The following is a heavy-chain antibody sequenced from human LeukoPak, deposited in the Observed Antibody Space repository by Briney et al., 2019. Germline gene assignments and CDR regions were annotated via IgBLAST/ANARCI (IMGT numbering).Heavy chain of an antibody. CDR2: IYYSGST. D-gene: IGHD5-24*01. V-gene: IGHV4-59*01. Sequence: PSETLSLTCTVSGASISTYYWSWIRQPPGKGLEWIGYIYYSGSTSYNPSLKSRVTMSVDTSKNQFSLKLSAVTAADTAIYYCARDRDRDGYNSLDYWGQGTLVTVSS. J-gene: IGHJ4*02. CDR3: ARDRDRDGYNSLDY. CDR1: GASISTYY.